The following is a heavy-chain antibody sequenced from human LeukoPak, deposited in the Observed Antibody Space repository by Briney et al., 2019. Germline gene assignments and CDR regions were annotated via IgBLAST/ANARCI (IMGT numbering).Heavy chain of an antibody. CDR3: AKDGYYGSGSYYNLYYYYGMDV. J-gene: IGHJ6*01. CDR1: GFTFSSYW. CDR2: INTDGSST. V-gene: IGHV3-74*01. Sequence: PGGSLRLSCAASGFTFSSYWMHWVRQAPGKGLVCVSRINTDGSSTSYADSVKGRFTISRDNAKNTLYLQMNSLRAEDTAVYYCAKDGYYGSGSYYNLYYYYGMDVWGQGTTVTVSS. D-gene: IGHD3-10*01.